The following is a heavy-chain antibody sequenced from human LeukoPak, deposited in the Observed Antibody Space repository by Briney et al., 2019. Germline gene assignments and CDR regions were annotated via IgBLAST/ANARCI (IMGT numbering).Heavy chain of an antibody. D-gene: IGHD5-18*01. CDR1: GGSINSGGYS. J-gene: IGHJ4*02. V-gene: IGHV4-30-2*01. CDR3: AGDTAMGGY. CDR2: IYHSGST. Sequence: PSETLSLTCAVSGGSINSGGYSWSWIRQPPGKGLEWIGYIYHSGSTYYNPSLKSRVTISVDRSKNQFSLKLSSVTAADTAVYYCAGDTAMGGYWGQGTLVTVSS.